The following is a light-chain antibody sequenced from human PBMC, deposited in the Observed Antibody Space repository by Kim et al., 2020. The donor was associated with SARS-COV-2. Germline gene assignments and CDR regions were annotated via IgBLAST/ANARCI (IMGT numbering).Light chain of an antibody. J-gene: IGKJ5*01. Sequence: ASIGDTVTMTCRASQTIGKSVNWYQQKPGRAPNIVIFDASSLETGVPSRFSGSVSGVDFTLTISSLQPDDLGTYYCQQSFTTPLTFGQGTRLDIK. V-gene: IGKV1-39*01. CDR1: QTIGKS. CDR3: QQSFTTPLT. CDR2: DAS.